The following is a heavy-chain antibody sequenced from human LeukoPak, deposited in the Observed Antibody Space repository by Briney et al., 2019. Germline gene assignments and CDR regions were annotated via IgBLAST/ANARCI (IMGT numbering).Heavy chain of an antibody. CDR3: ARGGTW. V-gene: IGHV3-33*08. CDR2: IWYDGSNK. J-gene: IGHJ4*02. Sequence: GGSLRLSCAASGFTFSNYAMSWVRQAPGKGLDWVAVIWYDGSNKYYADSVKGRFTISRDNFKNTLYLEMNSLRVEDTAVYYCARGGTWWGQGTLVTVSS. D-gene: IGHD2-15*01. CDR1: GFTFSNYA.